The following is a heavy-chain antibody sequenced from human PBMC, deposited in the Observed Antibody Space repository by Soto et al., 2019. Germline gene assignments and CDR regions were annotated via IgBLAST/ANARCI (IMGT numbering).Heavy chain of an antibody. Sequence: QVQLVQSGAEVKKPGASVKVSCKASGYTFTGYYMHWVRQAPGQVLEWMGWINPNSGGTNYAQKLQSWVPRSRDTSISTAYMELSRLRSDDTAVYYCARAIGGWLQLSDWGQGTLVTASS. D-gene: IGHD5-12*01. CDR1: GYTFTGYY. CDR3: ARAIGGWLQLSD. V-gene: IGHV1-2*04. J-gene: IGHJ4*02. CDR2: INPNSGGT.